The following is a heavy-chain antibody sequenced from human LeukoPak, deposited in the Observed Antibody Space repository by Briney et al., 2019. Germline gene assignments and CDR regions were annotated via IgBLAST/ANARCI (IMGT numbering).Heavy chain of an antibody. V-gene: IGHV3-53*01. CDR1: GFTVSDNY. CDR3: VRRGGSDGWGAFDI. J-gene: IGHJ3*02. D-gene: IGHD5-24*01. CDR2: IRQSGDIT. Sequence: GGSLRLSCAASGFTVSDNYMSWVRQAPGKGLEWVSSIRQSGDITYYADSVKGRFTISRDNSKNTLSLQMNSLSREDTAIYYCVRRGGSDGWGAFDIWGQGTVVTVSS.